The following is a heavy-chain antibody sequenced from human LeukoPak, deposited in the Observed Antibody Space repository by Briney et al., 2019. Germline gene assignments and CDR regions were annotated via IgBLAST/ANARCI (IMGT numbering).Heavy chain of an antibody. D-gene: IGHD1-26*01. Sequence: SVKVSCKASGGTFSSYAISWVRQAPGQGLEWMGGIIPIFGTANYAQKFQGRVTITADESTSTAYMELSSLRSEDTAVYYCARDISGGSYYGVFDYWGQGTLVTVSS. CDR1: GGTFSSYA. J-gene: IGHJ4*02. CDR3: ARDISGGSYYGVFDY. V-gene: IGHV1-69*13. CDR2: IIPIFGTA.